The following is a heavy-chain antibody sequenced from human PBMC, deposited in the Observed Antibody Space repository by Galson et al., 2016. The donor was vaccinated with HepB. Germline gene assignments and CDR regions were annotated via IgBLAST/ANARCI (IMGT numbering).Heavy chain of an antibody. Sequence: SVKVSCKASGYTFTSYDFSWVRQAPGQGLEWMGGIIPMFGTANYSQKFQDRVTITVDESTSAVDMELSSLRSDDTAVYYCGSGWATIGPVIHYWGQGTLVTVSS. CDR1: GYTFTSYD. CDR3: GSGWATIGPVIHY. D-gene: IGHD5-24*01. V-gene: IGHV1-69*13. J-gene: IGHJ4*02. CDR2: IIPMFGTA.